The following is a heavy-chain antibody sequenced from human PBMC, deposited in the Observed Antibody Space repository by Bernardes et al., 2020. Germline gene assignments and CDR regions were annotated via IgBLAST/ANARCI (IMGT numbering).Heavy chain of an antibody. D-gene: IGHD3-16*02. CDR1: GYTFTSYY. V-gene: IGHV1-46*03. Sequence: ASVQVSCKASGYTFTSYYMHWVRQAPGQGLEWMGIINPSGGSPSYAQKFQGRVTMTRDTSTSTVYMELSSLRSEDTAVYYCALEPWGIMITFEGVIVPTPVYYYYYGMDVWGQGTTVTGSS. CDR2: INPSGGSP. CDR3: ALEPWGIMITFEGVIVPTPVYYYYYGMDV. J-gene: IGHJ6*02.